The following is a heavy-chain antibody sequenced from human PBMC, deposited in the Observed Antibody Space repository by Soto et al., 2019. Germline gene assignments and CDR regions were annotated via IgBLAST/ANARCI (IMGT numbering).Heavy chain of an antibody. Sequence: QVQLVQSGAEVKKPGASVTVSCQASGVTFNTYVITWVRQAPGQGLEWLGWISGYHGNTNYAQKVQGRVTMTTDTSTSTAYMELRSRRSAAAAVYYCARGGSGSYRMFDYWGQGTLVTVSS. V-gene: IGHV1-18*01. CDR1: GVTFNTYV. CDR3: ARGGSGSYRMFDY. J-gene: IGHJ4*02. CDR2: ISGYHGNT. D-gene: IGHD1-26*01.